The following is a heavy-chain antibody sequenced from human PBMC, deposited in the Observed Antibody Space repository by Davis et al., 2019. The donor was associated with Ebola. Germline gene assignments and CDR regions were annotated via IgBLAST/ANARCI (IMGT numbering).Heavy chain of an antibody. CDR2: ISAYNGNT. Sequence: ASVKVSCKASGYTFTSYGISWVRQAPGQGLEWMGWISAYNGNTNYAQKLQGRVTMTTDTSTSTAYMELRSLRSDDTAVYYCARVPLAGFGESNWFDPWGQGTLVTVSS. D-gene: IGHD3-10*01. CDR1: GYTFTSYG. V-gene: IGHV1-18*01. J-gene: IGHJ5*02. CDR3: ARVPLAGFGESNWFDP.